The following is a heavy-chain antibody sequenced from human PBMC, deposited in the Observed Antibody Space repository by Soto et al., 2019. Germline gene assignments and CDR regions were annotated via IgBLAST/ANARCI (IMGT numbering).Heavy chain of an antibody. CDR3: TRTGSGSTMHYYYYYMDV. D-gene: IGHD3-10*01. CDR2: ISAYNGNT. V-gene: IGHV1-18*01. CDR1: GYTFTGYG. Sequence: QVQLVQSGAEVKKPGASVKVSCKASGYTFTGYGISWVRQAPGQGLEWMGWISAYNGNTNSAQKLQGRVTMTTDTSTSTAYMELRSLRSDDTAVYYCTRTGSGSTMHYYYYYMDVWGKGTTVTVSS. J-gene: IGHJ6*03.